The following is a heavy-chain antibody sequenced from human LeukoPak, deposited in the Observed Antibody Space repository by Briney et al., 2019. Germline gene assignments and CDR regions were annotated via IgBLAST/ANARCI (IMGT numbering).Heavy chain of an antibody. D-gene: IGHD4-17*01. CDR2: ISSSSSYI. CDR3: ARYGDYGPDAFDI. Sequence: PGGSLRLSCAASGFTFSSYSMNWVRQAPGKGLEWVSSISSSSSYIYYADSVKGRFTISRDNAKNSLYLQMNSLRAEDTAVYYCARYGDYGPDAFDIWGQGTMVTISS. J-gene: IGHJ3*02. V-gene: IGHV3-21*01. CDR1: GFTFSSYS.